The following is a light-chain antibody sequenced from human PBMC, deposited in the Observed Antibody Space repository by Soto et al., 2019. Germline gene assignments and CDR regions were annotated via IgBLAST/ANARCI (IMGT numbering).Light chain of an antibody. J-gene: IGKJ1*01. V-gene: IGKV3D-15*01. CDR2: AAS. CDR3: QQYSDSPPT. Sequence: EVLMTQSPATLSVSPGERATLSCRASQSVGSSLAWYQQKLGQAPRLLIYAASDRATGIPGRFSGSGSGTDFTLTIDRLEPEDFAMYYCQQYSDSPPTFGQGTKVDIK. CDR1: QSVGSS.